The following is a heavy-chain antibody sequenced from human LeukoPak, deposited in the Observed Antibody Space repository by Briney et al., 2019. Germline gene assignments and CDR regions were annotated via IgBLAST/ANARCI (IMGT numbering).Heavy chain of an antibody. D-gene: IGHD4-17*01. CDR3: AAMTTVTMSAYFFDA. V-gene: IGHV4-59*01. Sequence: SETLSLTCTVSGGSISSYYWSWIGHPPGRGLEWIGYAADGGRTTYNPSLNSRIAISVDSSTNHFSLRLTSVTAADTAIYYCAAMTTVTMSAYFFDAWGQGTLLTVSS. CDR2: AADGGRT. J-gene: IGHJ4*02. CDR1: GGSISSYY.